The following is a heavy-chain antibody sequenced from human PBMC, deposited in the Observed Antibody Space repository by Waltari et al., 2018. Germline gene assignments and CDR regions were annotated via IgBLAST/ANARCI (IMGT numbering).Heavy chain of an antibody. V-gene: IGHV1-18*01. CDR1: GYMFYNYG. CDR3: AREGLRPHAFDI. Sequence: QVQLVQSGAEEKKPGASVNVSCKASGYMFYNYGITWVRQAPRQGLEWMGWISGYNGVTNYAQMLRGRVTMTTDTSTSTAFMELSSLRSDDTAVYYCAREGLRPHAFDIWGQGTMVTVSS. D-gene: IGHD4-17*01. J-gene: IGHJ3*02. CDR2: ISGYNGVT.